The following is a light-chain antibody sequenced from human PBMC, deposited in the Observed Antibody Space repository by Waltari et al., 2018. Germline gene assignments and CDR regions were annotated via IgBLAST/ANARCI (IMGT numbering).Light chain of an antibody. CDR3: QQYDTSSPLT. Sequence: TQSPGTLSLSPGERATLSCRASQSISSRFLAWYQQKPGQTPRLLIYGASTSATDISDRFSGSGSGTDFTLTISSLEPEDFAVYYCQQYDTSSPLTFGGGTKVEI. J-gene: IGKJ4*01. V-gene: IGKV3-20*01. CDR2: GAS. CDR1: QSISSRF.